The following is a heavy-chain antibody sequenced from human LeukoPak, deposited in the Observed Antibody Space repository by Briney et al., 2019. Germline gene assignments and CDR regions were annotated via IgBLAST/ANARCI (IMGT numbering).Heavy chain of an antibody. CDR3: ARITESQITRDY. CDR2: IYSGGST. J-gene: IGHJ4*02. Sequence: GGSLRLSCAASGFTVSSNYMSWVRQAPGKGLEWVSVIYSGGSTYYADSVKGRFTISRDNSKNTLYLQMNSLRAEDTAVYYCARITESQITRDYWGQGTLVTVSS. V-gene: IGHV3-66*02. CDR1: GFTVSSNY. D-gene: IGHD1-14*01.